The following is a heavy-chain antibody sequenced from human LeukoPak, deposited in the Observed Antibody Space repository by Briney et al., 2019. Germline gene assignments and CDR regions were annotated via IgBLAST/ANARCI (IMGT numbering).Heavy chain of an antibody. CDR2: ISAYNGNT. V-gene: IGHV1-18*01. D-gene: IGHD3-16*02. Sequence: GASVKVSCKASGYTFTSYGISWVRQAPGQGLEWMGWISAYNGNTNYAQKLQGRVTMTTDTSTSTAYMELRSLRSDDTAVYYCAKSGMITFGGVIVKDWFDPWGQGTLVTVSS. J-gene: IGHJ5*02. CDR1: GYTFTSYG. CDR3: AKSGMITFGGVIVKDWFDP.